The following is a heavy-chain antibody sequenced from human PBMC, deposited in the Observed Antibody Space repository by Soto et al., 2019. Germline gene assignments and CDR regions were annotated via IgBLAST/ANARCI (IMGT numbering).Heavy chain of an antibody. CDR2: IKSKTNRPTT. CDR1: GLTLRNAW. J-gene: IGHJ6*02. D-gene: IGHD3-22*01. CDR3: TTRYYYDSSGYPTRASLITLYYYYYGMDV. V-gene: IGHV3-15*07. Sequence: PSRSMGLCCAASGLTLRNAWVNGVCQALGKRLEWVGRIKSKTNRPTTDYPAPVKGRFTISRDDSKNTLDLQMNSLKTEDTAVYYCTTRYYYDSSGYPTRASLITLYYYYYGMDVWGQGTTVTVSS.